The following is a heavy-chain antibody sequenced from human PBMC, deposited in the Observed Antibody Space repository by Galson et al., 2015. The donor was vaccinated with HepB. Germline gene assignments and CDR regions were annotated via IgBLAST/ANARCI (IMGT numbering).Heavy chain of an antibody. V-gene: IGHV3-15*01. CDR2: IKSKIEGGTT. CDR3: TTDAGGSLLD. Sequence: SLRLSCAASGLTFGDAWMSWVRQAPGKGLEWVGRIKSKIEGGTTDYAAPVKGRFTISRDDSQNTLYLQMNSLKAEDTAVYYCTTDAGGSLLDWGQGTLVTVSS. D-gene: IGHD1-26*01. CDR1: GLTFGDAW. J-gene: IGHJ4*02.